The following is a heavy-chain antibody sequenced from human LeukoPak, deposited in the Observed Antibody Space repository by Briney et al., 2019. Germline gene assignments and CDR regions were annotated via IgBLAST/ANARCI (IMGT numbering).Heavy chain of an antibody. V-gene: IGHV4-59*01. D-gene: IGHD3-22*01. CDR2: IYYSGST. CDR3: ARADSSGYYWYFDY. Sequence: SETLSLTRAVYGGSFSGYYWSWIRQPPGKGLEWIGYIYYSGSTNYNPSLKSRVTISVDTSKNQFSLKLSSVTAADTAVYYCARADSSGYYWYFDYWGQGTLVTVSS. CDR1: GGSFSGYY. J-gene: IGHJ4*02.